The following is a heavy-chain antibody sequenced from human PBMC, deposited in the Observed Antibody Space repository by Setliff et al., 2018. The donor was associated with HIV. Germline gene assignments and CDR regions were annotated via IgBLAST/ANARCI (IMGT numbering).Heavy chain of an antibody. CDR3: ASGKGVRGVIITGGLDV. CDR1: GHTFSNYD. Sequence: ASVKVSCKASGHTFSNYDVIWVRRATGQGLEWMGWMNPNSGDTGYSQKFQGRVIMTRDTSISTAYMELSSLTSAATAVYYCASGKGVRGVIITGGLDVWGTGTTVTVSA. D-gene: IGHD3-10*01. V-gene: IGHV1-8*01. CDR2: MNPNSGDT. J-gene: IGHJ6*04.